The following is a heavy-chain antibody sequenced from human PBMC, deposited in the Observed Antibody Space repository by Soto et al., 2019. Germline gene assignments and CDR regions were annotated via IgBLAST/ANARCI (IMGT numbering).Heavy chain of an antibody. CDR2: INTYNGNT. Sequence: QVQLVQSGAEVKKPGASVKVSCKASGYTFTSYGITWVRQAPGQGLEWMGWINTYNGNTNYAQKLQARVTMTTHTSTSTAYMALRSLRSDDTAVYYCARDRAAGDWFDPGGQGTLVTVSS. V-gene: IGHV1-18*01. J-gene: IGHJ5*02. D-gene: IGHD6-13*01. CDR1: GYTFTSYG. CDR3: ARDRAAGDWFDP.